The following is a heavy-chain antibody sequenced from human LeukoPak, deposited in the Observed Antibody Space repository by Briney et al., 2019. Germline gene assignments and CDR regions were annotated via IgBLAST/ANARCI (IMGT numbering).Heavy chain of an antibody. D-gene: IGHD2-2*01. CDR2: ISTSGDST. CDR3: ARARYCSSTSCFLDY. V-gene: IGHV3-23*01. Sequence: GGSLRLSCAASGFTFNNYAMTWVRQAPGKGLEWVSTISTSGDSTYYADSVKGRFTISRGSSKNTLYLQMNSLTAEDTALHYCARARYCSSTSCFLDYWGQGTLVTVSS. J-gene: IGHJ4*02. CDR1: GFTFNNYA.